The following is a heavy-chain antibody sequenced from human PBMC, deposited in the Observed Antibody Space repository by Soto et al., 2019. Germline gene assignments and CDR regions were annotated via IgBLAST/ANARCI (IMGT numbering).Heavy chain of an antibody. Sequence: SVKVYFKASGEVNMRCFLTTWMRQNHGQGLEWMGGIIPKLGSANYAQNFQGRVTVTADESTNTVYMELRSLRSDDTAGYYSARGGDGYNFGAVDWGQGTPVTGSS. V-gene: IGHV1-69*13. CDR2: IIPKLGSA. J-gene: IGHJ4*02. D-gene: IGHD2-21*01. CDR3: ARGGDGYNFGAVD. CDR1: GEVNMRCFL.